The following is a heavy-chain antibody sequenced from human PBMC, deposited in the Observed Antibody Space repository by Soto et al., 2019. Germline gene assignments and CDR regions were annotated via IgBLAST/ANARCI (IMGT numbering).Heavy chain of an antibody. Sequence: ASVKVSCKASGYTFTGYYMHWVRQAPGQGLEWMGWINPNSGGTNYAQKFQGWVTMTRDTSISTAYMELSRLRSDDTAVYYCARGGGLLIAAAGVHDAFDIWGQGTMVTVSS. CDR3: ARGGGLLIAAAGVHDAFDI. CDR1: GYTFTGYY. J-gene: IGHJ3*02. CDR2: INPNSGGT. V-gene: IGHV1-2*04. D-gene: IGHD6-13*01.